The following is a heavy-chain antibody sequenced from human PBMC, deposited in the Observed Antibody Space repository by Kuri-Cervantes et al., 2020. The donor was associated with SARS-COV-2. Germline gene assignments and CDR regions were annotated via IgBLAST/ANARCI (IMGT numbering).Heavy chain of an antibody. D-gene: IGHD6-13*01. CDR3: ARYSSSWSYY. V-gene: IGHV3-21*01. CDR1: GFTLSSYS. J-gene: IGHJ4*02. CDR2: TSSSSSYI. Sequence: GESLKISCAAPGFTLSSYSMNWVRQAPGKGLEWVSSTSSSSSYIYYADSVKGRFTISRDNAKNSLYLQMNSLRAEDTAVYYCARYSSSWSYYWGQGTLVTVSS.